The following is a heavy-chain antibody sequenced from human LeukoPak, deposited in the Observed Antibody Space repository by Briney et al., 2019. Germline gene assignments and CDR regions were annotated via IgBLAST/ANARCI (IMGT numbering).Heavy chain of an antibody. Sequence: GESLKISCKTSGYSFTGYWIGWVRQMPGKGLEWMGVIYPGDSDTRYSPSFQGQVTVSADKSLSTAYLQWSGLKASDTAMYYCASHLTMITVPRDAFDIWGQGTMVTVSS. J-gene: IGHJ3*02. D-gene: IGHD3-16*01. V-gene: IGHV5-51*01. CDR3: ASHLTMITVPRDAFDI. CDR1: GYSFTGYW. CDR2: IYPGDSDT.